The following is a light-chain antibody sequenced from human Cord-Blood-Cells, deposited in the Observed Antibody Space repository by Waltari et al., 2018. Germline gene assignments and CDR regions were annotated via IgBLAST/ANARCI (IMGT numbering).Light chain of an antibody. J-gene: IGKJ3*01. V-gene: IGKV4-1*01. CDR1: QSVLYSPNNKNY. CDR3: QQDYSTPFT. CDR2: WAS. Sequence: DIVMTQSPDSLAVSLGARATINCKSSQSVLYSPNNKNYLAWYQQNPGQPPKLLIYWASTRESGVPDRFSGSGSGTDFTLTISSLQAEDVAVYYCQQDYSTPFTFGPGTKVDIK.